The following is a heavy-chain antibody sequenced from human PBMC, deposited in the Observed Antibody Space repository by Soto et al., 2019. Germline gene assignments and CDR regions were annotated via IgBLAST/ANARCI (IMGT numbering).Heavy chain of an antibody. J-gene: IGHJ4*02. Sequence: PSQTLSLTCAITGDSVSSNSAGWSWVRQSPSRGLEWLGRTYYRSKWHSGYAVSVRSRVSISPDTSKNRFSLQLNSVTPDDTAVYYCARSGPGGYIDHWGRGTLVTVSS. CDR3: ARSGPGGYIDH. D-gene: IGHD2-15*01. CDR2: TYYRSKWHS. V-gene: IGHV6-1*01. CDR1: GDSVSSNSAG.